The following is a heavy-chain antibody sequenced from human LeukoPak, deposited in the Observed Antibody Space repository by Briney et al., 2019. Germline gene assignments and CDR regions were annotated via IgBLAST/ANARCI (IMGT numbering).Heavy chain of an antibody. J-gene: IGHJ4*02. CDR2: INHSGST. CDR3: ARHALKRQWEILNPTFDY. Sequence: GSLRLSCAASGFTFSSYEMNWVRQAPGKGLEWIGEINHSGSTNYNPSLKSRVTISVDTSKNQFSLKLSSVTAADTAVYYCARHALKRQWEILNPTFDYWGQGTLVTVSS. V-gene: IGHV4-34*01. CDR1: GFTFSSYE. D-gene: IGHD1-26*01.